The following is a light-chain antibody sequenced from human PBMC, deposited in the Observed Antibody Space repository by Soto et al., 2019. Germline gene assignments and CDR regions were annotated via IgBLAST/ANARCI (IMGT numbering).Light chain of an antibody. CDR3: QTWGTGTRLV. CDR2: INGDGSH. J-gene: IGLJ2*01. V-gene: IGLV4-69*01. CDR1: SGHSRYA. Sequence: QSVLTQSPSASASLGASVRLTCTLNSGHSRYAIAWHQHQPEKGPRYLMKINGDGSHTKGDEIPDRFSGSSSGAERHLTISGLQSEDEADYYCQTWGTGTRLVFGGGTQLTVL.